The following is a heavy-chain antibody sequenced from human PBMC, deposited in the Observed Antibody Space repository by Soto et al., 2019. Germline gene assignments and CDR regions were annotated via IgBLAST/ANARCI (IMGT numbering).Heavy chain of an antibody. D-gene: IGHD3-10*01. CDR1: GFTFSSYS. CDR2: ISSSSSTI. J-gene: IGHJ5*02. Sequence: GGSLRLSCAASGFTFSSYSMNWVRQAPGKGLEWVSYISSSSSTIYYADSVEGRFTISRDNAKNSLYLQMNSLRAEDTAVYYCARDGSGSYYGWFDPWGQGTLVTVSS. CDR3: ARDGSGSYYGWFDP. V-gene: IGHV3-48*01.